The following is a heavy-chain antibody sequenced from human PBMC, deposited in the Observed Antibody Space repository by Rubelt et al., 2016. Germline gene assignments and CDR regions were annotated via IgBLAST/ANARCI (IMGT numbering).Heavy chain of an antibody. Sequence: GGGLVQPGGSLRLSCAASGFTFSNYPMHWVRQAPGKGPVWVSRINTDGSSTNYADSVKGRFTISRDNAKNTLYLQMNSLRAEDTAVYYCARGGRDWSYQAAIDPWGQGLLVTVSS. CDR2: INTDGSST. D-gene: IGHD1-7*01. V-gene: IGHV3-74*01. J-gene: IGHJ5*02. CDR1: GFTFSNYP. CDR3: ARGGRDWSYQAAIDP.